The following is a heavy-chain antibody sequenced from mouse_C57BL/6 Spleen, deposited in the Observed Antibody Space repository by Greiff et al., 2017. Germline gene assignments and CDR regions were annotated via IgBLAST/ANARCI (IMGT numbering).Heavy chain of an antibody. V-gene: IGHV2-2*01. Sequence: VQLQQSGPGLVQPSQSLSITCTVSGFSLTSYGVHWVRQSPGKGLEWLGVIWSGGSTDYNAAFISRRSISKDNSKSQVFFKMNSLQADDTAIYYCARNNWFAYWGQGTLVTVSA. CDR3: ARNNWFAY. CDR1: GFSLTSYG. J-gene: IGHJ3*01. CDR2: IWSGGST.